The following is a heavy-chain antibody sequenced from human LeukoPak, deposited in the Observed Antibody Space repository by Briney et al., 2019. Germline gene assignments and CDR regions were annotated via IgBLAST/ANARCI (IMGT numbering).Heavy chain of an antibody. CDR3: NFRQDY. CDR1: GFTVSTNY. J-gene: IGHJ4*02. V-gene: IGHV3-53*01. CDR2: IYNDGRA. Sequence: GGSLRLSCATSGFTVSTNYVSWVRQAPGKGLEWVSLIYNDGRADYADFVKGRFAISRDSSKATVYLQMNSLRADDTAVYYCNFRQDYWGQGILVTVSS.